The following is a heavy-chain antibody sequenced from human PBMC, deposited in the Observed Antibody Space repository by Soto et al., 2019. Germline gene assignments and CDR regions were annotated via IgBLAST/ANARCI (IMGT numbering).Heavy chain of an antibody. CDR3: ARDQSDNWFDP. CDR1: GYTFMYYG. J-gene: IGHJ5*02. Sequence: QVQLLQSGSEVKKPGASVKVSCKASGYTFMYYGISWVRQAPGQGLEWMGWISPYNGDTNYAQRLQDRVTMTTDTSTSTAYMELRSLRSDDTAVYYCARDQSDNWFDPWGEGTLVTVSS. V-gene: IGHV1-18*01. CDR2: ISPYNGDT.